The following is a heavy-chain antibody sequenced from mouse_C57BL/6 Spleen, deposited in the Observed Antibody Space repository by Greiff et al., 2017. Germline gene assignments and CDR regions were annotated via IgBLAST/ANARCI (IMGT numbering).Heavy chain of an antibody. CDR3: ARWEIYYGSSYDY. V-gene: IGHV1-55*01. CDR1: GYTFTSYW. D-gene: IGHD1-1*01. J-gene: IGHJ2*01. CDR2: IYPGSGST. Sequence: VQLQQPGAELVKPGASVKMSCKASGYTFTSYWITWVKQRPGQGLEWVGDIYPGSGSTNYNEKFKSKATLTVDTSSSTAYMQLGSLASEDSAVYYCARWEIYYGSSYDYWGQGTTLTVSS.